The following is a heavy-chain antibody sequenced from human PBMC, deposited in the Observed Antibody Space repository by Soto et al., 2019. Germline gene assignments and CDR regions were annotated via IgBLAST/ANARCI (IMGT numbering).Heavy chain of an antibody. D-gene: IGHD2-15*01. CDR3: ARSIASLGWYFDL. CDR2: ISYDGRNG. J-gene: IGHJ2*01. Sequence: QVQLVESGGGVVQPGRSLRLSCADSGFTFSSYAMHWVRQSPGNGLEWVAGISYDGRNGYYADSVKDRFTISRDNSKNTLFLQMNSLRVDEDTAVYYCARSIASLGWYFDLWGRGTPVTVSS. V-gene: IGHV3-30*04. CDR1: GFTFSSYA.